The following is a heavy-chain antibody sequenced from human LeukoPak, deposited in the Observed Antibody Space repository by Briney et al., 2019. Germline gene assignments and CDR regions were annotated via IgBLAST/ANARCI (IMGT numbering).Heavy chain of an antibody. Sequence: ASVKVSCKASGYTFTSYAMNWVRQAPGQGLEWMGWLNTNTGNPTYAQGFTGRFVFSLDTSVSTAYLQISSLKAEDTAVYYCARYVEYGSSWYIKNYFDYWGQGTLVTVSS. CDR2: LNTNTGNP. D-gene: IGHD6-13*01. V-gene: IGHV7-4-1*02. CDR3: ARYVEYGSSWYIKNYFDY. CDR1: GYTFTSYA. J-gene: IGHJ4*02.